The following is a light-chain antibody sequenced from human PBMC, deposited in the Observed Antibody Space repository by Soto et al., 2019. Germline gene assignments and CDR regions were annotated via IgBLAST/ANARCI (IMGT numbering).Light chain of an antibody. CDR1: QSISSSF. V-gene: IGKV3-20*01. CDR3: QQYGNSLIT. Sequence: EIVLTQSPGILSLSPGERASLSCGASQSISSSFLAWYQQKPGQAPRLLIYGASSRATGIPDRFSGTGAETDFTLTISRLEPEDFAVYYCQQYGNSLITFGQGTRLEIK. J-gene: IGKJ5*01. CDR2: GAS.